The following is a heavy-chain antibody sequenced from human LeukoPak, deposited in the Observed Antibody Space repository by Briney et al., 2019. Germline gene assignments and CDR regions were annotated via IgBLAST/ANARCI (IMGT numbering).Heavy chain of an antibody. Sequence: TSETLSLTCTVSGGSISSSSYYWGWIRQPPGKGLEWIGSIYYSGSTNYNPSLKSRVTISVDTSKNQFSLKLSSVTAADTAVYYCARGARDIVSFDPWGQGTLVTVSS. V-gene: IGHV4-39*07. CDR1: GGSISSSSYY. CDR3: ARGARDIVSFDP. J-gene: IGHJ5*02. CDR2: IYYSGST. D-gene: IGHD5/OR15-5a*01.